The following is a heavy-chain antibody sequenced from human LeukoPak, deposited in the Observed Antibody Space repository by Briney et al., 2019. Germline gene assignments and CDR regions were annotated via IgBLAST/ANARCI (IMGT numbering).Heavy chain of an antibody. CDR3: ARDRRSCSSTSCLHNYYYYYGMDV. CDR2: ISYDGSNK. Sequence: GGSLRLTCAASGFTFSSYPMHWVRQAPGKGLEWVAVISYDGSNKYYADSVKGRFTISRDNSKNTLSLQMNSLRGEDTAVYYCARDRRSCSSTSCLHNYYYYYGMDVWGQGTTVTVSS. V-gene: IGHV3-30*04. J-gene: IGHJ6*02. D-gene: IGHD2-2*01. CDR1: GFTFSSYP.